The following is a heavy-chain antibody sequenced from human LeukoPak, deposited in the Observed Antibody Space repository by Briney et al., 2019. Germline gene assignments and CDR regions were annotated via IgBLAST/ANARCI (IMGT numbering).Heavy chain of an antibody. Sequence: ASVKVSCKASGYTFTGYYIHWVRQAPGQGLEWMGWINPNSGGTKYAQRFQGRVTMTRDTSISTAYMGLSRLRSDDTAVYYCAKGRVVAGTKSLTYNWFDPWGQGTLVTVSS. J-gene: IGHJ5*02. CDR3: AKGRVVAGTKSLTYNWFDP. CDR2: INPNSGGT. CDR1: GYTFTGYY. V-gene: IGHV1-2*02. D-gene: IGHD6-19*01.